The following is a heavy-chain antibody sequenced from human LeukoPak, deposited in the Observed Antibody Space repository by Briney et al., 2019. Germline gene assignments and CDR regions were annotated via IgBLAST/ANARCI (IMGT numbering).Heavy chain of an antibody. D-gene: IGHD4-17*01. V-gene: IGHV3-21*04. J-gene: IGHJ4*02. CDR2: INNSGTDT. CDR1: GFTFSSYW. CDR3: AAAVNTGRAEHY. Sequence: GGSLRLSCAASGFTFSSYWMHWVRQAPGKGLEWVSSINNSGTDTYYEDSVKGRFTISRDNSKNTLFLHINSLSAEDTAVYYCAAAVNTGRAEHYWGQGTLVTVSS.